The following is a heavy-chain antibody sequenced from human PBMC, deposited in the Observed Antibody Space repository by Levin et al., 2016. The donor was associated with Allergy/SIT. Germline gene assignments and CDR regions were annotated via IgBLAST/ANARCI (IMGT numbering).Heavy chain of an antibody. CDR1: GFTFSSYA. Sequence: GESLKISCSASGFTFSSYAMHWVRQAPGKGLEYVSAISSNGGSTYYADSVKGRFTISRDNSKNTLYLQMSSLRAEDTAVYYCVKASGYSSSWYGWFDPWGQGTLVTVSS. D-gene: IGHD6-13*01. J-gene: IGHJ5*02. CDR3: VKASGYSSSWYGWFDP. V-gene: IGHV3-64D*06. CDR2: ISSNGGST.